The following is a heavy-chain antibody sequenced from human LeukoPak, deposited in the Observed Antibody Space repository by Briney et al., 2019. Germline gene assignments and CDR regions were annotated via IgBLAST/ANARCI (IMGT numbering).Heavy chain of an antibody. V-gene: IGHV3-23*01. CDR3: AKLAYCGGDCEDDAFGI. CDR2: ISGSGGST. CDR1: GFTFSSYA. D-gene: IGHD2-21*01. J-gene: IGHJ3*02. Sequence: GGSLRLSCAPSGFTFSSYAMSWVRQAPGKGPEWVSAISGSGGSTYYADSVKGRFTIPRDNSKNTLYLQMNSLRAEDTAVYYCAKLAYCGGDCEDDAFGIWGQGTMGTVSS.